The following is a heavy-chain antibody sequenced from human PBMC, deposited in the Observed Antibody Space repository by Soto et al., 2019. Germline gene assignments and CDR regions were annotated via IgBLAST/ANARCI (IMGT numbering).Heavy chain of an antibody. D-gene: IGHD4-17*01. CDR2: INHSGST. Sequence: QVQLQQWGAGLLKPSETLSLTCAVYGGSFSGYYWSWIRQPPGKGLEWIGEINHSGSTNYNPSLKSRVTISVDTSKNQFSLKLSSVTAADTAVYYCARGRMSTTLPYFDYWGQGTLVTVSS. CDR1: GGSFSGYY. J-gene: IGHJ4*02. CDR3: ARGRMSTTLPYFDY. V-gene: IGHV4-34*01.